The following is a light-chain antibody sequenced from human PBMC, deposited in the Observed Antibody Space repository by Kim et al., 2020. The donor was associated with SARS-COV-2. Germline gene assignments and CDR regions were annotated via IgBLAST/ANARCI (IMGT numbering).Light chain of an antibody. CDR3: QQYNNWPPFT. J-gene: IGKJ3*01. Sequence: PAERAPLTCRASQSVSSNLAWYQQKPGQAPRLLIYGASTRATGIPARFSGSGSGTEFTLTISSLQSEDFAVYYCQQYNNWPPFTFGPGTKVDIK. V-gene: IGKV3-15*01. CDR1: QSVSSN. CDR2: GAS.